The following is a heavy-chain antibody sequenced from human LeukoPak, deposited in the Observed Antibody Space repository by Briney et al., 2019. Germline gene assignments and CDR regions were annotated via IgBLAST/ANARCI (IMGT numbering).Heavy chain of an antibody. J-gene: IGHJ4*02. CDR1: GFTFSSYA. CDR2: ISSNGGST. D-gene: IGHD5-18*01. Sequence: GGSLRLSCSASGFTFSSYAMHWVRQAPGKGLEYVSPISSNGGSTYYADSVKGRFTISRDNSKNTLYLQMSSLRAEDTAVYYCAKNSWIQLWFDYWGQGTLVTVSS. CDR3: AKNSWIQLWFDY. V-gene: IGHV3-64D*06.